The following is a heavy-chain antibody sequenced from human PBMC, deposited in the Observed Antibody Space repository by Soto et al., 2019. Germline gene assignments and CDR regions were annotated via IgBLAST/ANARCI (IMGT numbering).Heavy chain of an antibody. V-gene: IGHV3-23*01. CDR2: ISGSGGST. CDR1: GFTFSSYA. Sequence: GRSLRLSCAASGFTFSSYAMSWVRQAPGKGLEWVSAISGSGGSTYYADSVKGRFTISRDNSKNTLYLQMNSLRAEDTAVYYCAKDRKLYYYYYYMDVWGKGTTVTVSS. CDR3: AKDRKLYYYYYYMDV. J-gene: IGHJ6*03.